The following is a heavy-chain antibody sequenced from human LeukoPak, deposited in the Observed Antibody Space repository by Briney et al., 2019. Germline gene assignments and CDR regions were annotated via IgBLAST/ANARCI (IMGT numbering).Heavy chain of an antibody. CDR2: IHYSGST. D-gene: IGHD6-19*01. CDR3: ARWVPGTYYFDY. J-gene: IGHJ4*02. V-gene: IGHV4-59*11. Sequence: SETLSLTCSVSGASISSHYWSWIRQPPGKGLEWIGYIHYSGSTNCNPSLKSRVTISLDTSKNQFSLKLTSVTAADAAVYYCARWVPGTYYFDYWGQGTLVTVSS. CDR1: GASISSHY.